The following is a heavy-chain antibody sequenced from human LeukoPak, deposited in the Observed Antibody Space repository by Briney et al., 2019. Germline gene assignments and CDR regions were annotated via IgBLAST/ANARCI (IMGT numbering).Heavy chain of an antibody. CDR3: ARGGKRVGVDAFDI. CDR1: GFTVSNNF. Sequence: QSGGSLRLSCAASGFTVSNNFMSWVRQAPGKGLEWVSVIYRGGNTYYADSVKGRFTISRDNSKNTLNLQMNSLRAEDTAVYYCARGGKRVGVDAFDIWGQGTVVTVSS. J-gene: IGHJ3*02. V-gene: IGHV3-53*01. D-gene: IGHD1-26*01. CDR2: IYRGGNT.